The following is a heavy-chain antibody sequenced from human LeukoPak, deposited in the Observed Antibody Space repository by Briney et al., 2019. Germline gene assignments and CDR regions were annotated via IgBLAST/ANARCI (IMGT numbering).Heavy chain of an antibody. CDR3: ARRCSGYDEMDY. CDR2: MNPNSGNT. D-gene: IGHD5-12*01. J-gene: IGHJ4*02. Sequence: ASVNVSCKASGYTFTSYVINWVRQATGQGLEWMGWMNPNSGNTGYAQKLQGRVTMTRKTSISTAYMELSSLRSEDTAAYYCARRCSGYDEMDYWGQGTLVTVSS. V-gene: IGHV1-8*01. CDR1: GYTFTSYV.